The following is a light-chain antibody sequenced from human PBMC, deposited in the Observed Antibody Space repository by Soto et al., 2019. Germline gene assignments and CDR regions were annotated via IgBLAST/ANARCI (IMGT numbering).Light chain of an antibody. Sequence: IQMTQSPSSVSASVGDRVTITCRASQSISTWLAWYQQNPGKAPKLLIYAASSLQSGVPSRFSGSGSGTYFTLTISSLQPEDSATYYCQQANSFPYNFGRGTKVEIK. V-gene: IGKV1-12*01. CDR2: AAS. CDR1: QSISTW. CDR3: QQANSFPYN. J-gene: IGKJ2*01.